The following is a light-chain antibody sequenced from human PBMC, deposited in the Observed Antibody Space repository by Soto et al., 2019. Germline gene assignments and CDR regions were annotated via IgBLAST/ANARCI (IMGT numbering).Light chain of an antibody. V-gene: IGLV1-40*01. CDR1: SSNIGIGYD. Sequence: QSVLTQPPSVSGAPGQRVTISCTGSSSNIGIGYDVHWYQHLPGTAPKLLIYDNSNRPSGVPDRFSGSKSGTSASLAITGLQAEDEADYYCQSYDNSLNGYVFGTGTKLTVL. J-gene: IGLJ1*01. CDR3: QSYDNSLNGYV. CDR2: DNS.